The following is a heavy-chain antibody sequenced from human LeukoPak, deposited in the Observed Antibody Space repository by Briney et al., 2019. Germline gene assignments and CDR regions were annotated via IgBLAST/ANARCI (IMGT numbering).Heavy chain of an antibody. Sequence: MAGGSLRLSCAASGFTLSTFDMNWVRQAPGKGLEWVSSISTSSRYIYYRDSVKGRFTISRDDAKNSLYLQMNSLTVEDTAVYYCARADCSGSTCYLRHSWFDPWGKGTLVTVSS. J-gene: IGHJ5*02. D-gene: IGHD2-2*01. CDR2: ISTSSRYI. CDR3: ARADCSGSTCYLRHSWFDP. V-gene: IGHV3-21*06. CDR1: GFTLSTFD.